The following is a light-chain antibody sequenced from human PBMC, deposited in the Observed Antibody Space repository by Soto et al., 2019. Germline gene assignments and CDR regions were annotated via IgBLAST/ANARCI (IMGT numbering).Light chain of an antibody. CDR2: GAS. CDR1: QNISSN. V-gene: IGKV3-15*01. Sequence: EIVMTQSPATLSVSPGERATLSCRASQNISSNLAWYQQKPGQAPRVLIDGASTRATGIPAMFSGSGSGTEFTLTISRLQSEDFAVYYCQQYNNWLWTFGQGTKVEIK. J-gene: IGKJ1*01. CDR3: QQYNNWLWT.